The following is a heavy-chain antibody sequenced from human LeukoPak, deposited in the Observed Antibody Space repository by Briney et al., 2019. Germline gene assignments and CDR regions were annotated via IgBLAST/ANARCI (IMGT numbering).Heavy chain of an antibody. CDR2: ISGSGGST. Sequence: GGSLRLSCAASGFTFSNYAMSWVRQAPGKGLEWVSAISGSGGSTYYADSVKGRFTISRDNSKNTLYLQMNSLRAEVTAVYYCAKDQQGSQTAYDFWSGYWVYYFDYWGQGTLLTVSS. V-gene: IGHV3-23*01. CDR1: GFTFSNYA. D-gene: IGHD3-3*01. J-gene: IGHJ4*02. CDR3: AKDQQGSQTAYDFWSGYWVYYFDY.